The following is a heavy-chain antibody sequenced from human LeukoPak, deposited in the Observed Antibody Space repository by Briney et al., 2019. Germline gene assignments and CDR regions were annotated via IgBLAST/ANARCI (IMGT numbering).Heavy chain of an antibody. CDR3: ARDRSRGLLDAFDI. V-gene: IGHV3-21*01. CDR1: GFTFSSYS. J-gene: IGHJ3*02. CDR2: ISSSSTYI. D-gene: IGHD3-10*01. Sequence: GGSLRRSCAASGFTFSSYSMNWVRQAPGKGLEWVSSISSSSTYIYYADSVKGRFTISRDNAKNSLYLQMNSLRAEDTAVYYCARDRSRGLLDAFDIWGQGTMVTVSS.